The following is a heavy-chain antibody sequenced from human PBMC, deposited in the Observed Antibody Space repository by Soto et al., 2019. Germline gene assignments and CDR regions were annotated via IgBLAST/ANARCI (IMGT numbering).Heavy chain of an antibody. V-gene: IGHV1-46*01. CDR2: INPSGGST. CDR1: GYTFTSYY. Sequence: ASVKVSCKASGYTFTSYYMHWVRQAPGQGLEWMGIINPSGGSTSYAQKFQGRVTMTRDTSTSTVYMELSSLRSEDTAVYYCARENIPHYYDSSGYYYGYWGQGTLVTVPS. J-gene: IGHJ4*02. CDR3: ARENIPHYYDSSGYYYGY. D-gene: IGHD3-22*01.